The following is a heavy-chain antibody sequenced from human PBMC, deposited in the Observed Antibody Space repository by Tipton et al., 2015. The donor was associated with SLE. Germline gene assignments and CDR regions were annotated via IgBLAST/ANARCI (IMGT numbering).Heavy chain of an antibody. V-gene: IGHV4-34*03. D-gene: IGHD3/OR15-3a*01. CDR1: GASFSGYY. Sequence: TLSLTCAVYGASFSGYYWSWIRQPPGKGLEWIGEINHGGNTNYNPSLKSRVTISVDTSKNQFSLKINSVTAADTAMYYCQRTLSFLGRSRQADDFWGQGTLVTVSS. J-gene: IGHJ4*02. CDR3: QRTLSFLGRSRQADDF. CDR2: INHGGNT.